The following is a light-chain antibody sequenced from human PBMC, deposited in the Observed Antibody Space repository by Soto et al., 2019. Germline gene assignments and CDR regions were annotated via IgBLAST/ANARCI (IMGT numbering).Light chain of an antibody. Sequence: QAVVTQSPSASASLGASVKLTCTLSSGHSSYAIAWHQQQPEKGPRYLMKLNSDGSHSKGDGIPDRFSGSSSGAERYLTISSLQSEDEADYYCQTWGTSFGGGTKLTVL. V-gene: IGLV4-69*01. J-gene: IGLJ2*01. CDR3: QTWGTS. CDR2: LNSDGSH. CDR1: SGHSSYA.